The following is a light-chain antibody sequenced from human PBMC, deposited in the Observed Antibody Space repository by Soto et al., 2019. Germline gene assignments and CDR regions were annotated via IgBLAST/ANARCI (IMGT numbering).Light chain of an antibody. V-gene: IGLV2-11*01. CDR2: NVN. Sequence: QSALIQPPSVSGSPGQSVTISCTGTSSDVGSYDYVSWYQQHPGTVPKPMNYNVNTQPSGVPDRFSGSKSGNTASMTISGLQAEDEADYYCGTWDSSLSAGNVFGTGTKVTVL. J-gene: IGLJ1*01. CDR1: SSDVGSYDY. CDR3: GTWDSSLSAGNV.